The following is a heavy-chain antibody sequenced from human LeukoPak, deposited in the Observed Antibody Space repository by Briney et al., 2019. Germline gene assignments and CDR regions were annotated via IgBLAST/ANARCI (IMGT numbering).Heavy chain of an antibody. CDR2: IYYSGST. J-gene: IGHJ4*02. D-gene: IGHD2-15*01. CDR1: VRFISSYY. V-gene: IGHV4-59*08. Sequence: SETLSLTCRVSVRFISSYYWSWIRQPPGKGLEWIGYIYYSGSTNYNPSLKSRVTISLGTSTNQFSLKLSSVTAADTGVYYCVRVGGSYWGRVDYWGQGTLVTVSS. CDR3: VRVGGSYWGRVDY.